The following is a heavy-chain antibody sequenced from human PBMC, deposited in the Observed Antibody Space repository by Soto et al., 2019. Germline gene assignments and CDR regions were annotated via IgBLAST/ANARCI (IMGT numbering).Heavy chain of an antibody. J-gene: IGHJ4*02. CDR1: GFTFSSDC. CDR3: ARGDFAAAAGIGAYDY. CDR2: ISSNGGST. Sequence: GGSLILSCAASGFTFSSDCMHWVRQAPGKGLEYVSAISSNGGSTYYANSVKGRFTISRDNSKNTLYLQMGSLRAEDMAVYYCARGDFAAAAGIGAYDYWGQGTLVTVSS. D-gene: IGHD6-13*01. V-gene: IGHV3-64*01.